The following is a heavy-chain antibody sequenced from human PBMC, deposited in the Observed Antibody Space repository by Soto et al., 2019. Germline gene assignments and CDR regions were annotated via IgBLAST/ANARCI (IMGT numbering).Heavy chain of an antibody. D-gene: IGHD4-17*01. CDR2: IYWDDST. J-gene: IGHJ4*02. CDR3: AHKGYGAYPLDY. Sequence: QITLKESGPALAKPTPTLTLTCTFSGFSLSTSGVGVGWIRQPPGKAMERLAVIYWDDSTHYSPSLESRLTITKDTSKNQVVLTLTTMDPVDTATYLSAHKGYGAYPLDYWGQGTGVTVSS. V-gene: IGHV2-5*02. CDR1: GFSLSTSGVG.